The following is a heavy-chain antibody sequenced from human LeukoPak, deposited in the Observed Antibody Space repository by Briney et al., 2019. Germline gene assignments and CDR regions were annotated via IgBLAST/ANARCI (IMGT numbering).Heavy chain of an antibody. D-gene: IGHD6-19*01. V-gene: IGHV3-23*01. CDR1: GFTFSSYA. CDR2: ISGSRSYT. CDR3: ARGAEWLAIFVYYYMDV. J-gene: IGHJ6*03. Sequence: GGSLRLSCAASGFTFSSYAMSWVRQAPGKGLEWVSAISGSRSYTYYADSVKGRFTISRDNSKNTLYLQMNTLRAEDTALYYCARGAEWLAIFVYYYMDVWGKGTTVTVSS.